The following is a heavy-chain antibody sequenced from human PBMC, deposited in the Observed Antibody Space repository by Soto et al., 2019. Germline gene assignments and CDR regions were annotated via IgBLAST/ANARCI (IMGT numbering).Heavy chain of an antibody. V-gene: IGHV4-34*01. CDR2: INDRGSI. Sequence: QVQLQQWGAGPLRPLETLSLTCGVSGGSFSGYYWAWIRQSPGKGLEWIGEINDRGSINYNPSLKSRVNISVDTSKKHYSLNLRSVTAADTAVYYCARESHDILTGPPWVWYFDLWGRGTLVTVSS. J-gene: IGHJ2*01. CDR3: ARESHDILTGPPWVWYFDL. CDR1: GGSFSGYY. D-gene: IGHD3-9*01.